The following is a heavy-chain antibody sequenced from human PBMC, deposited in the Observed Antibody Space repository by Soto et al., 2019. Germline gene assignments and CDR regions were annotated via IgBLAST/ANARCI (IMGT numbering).Heavy chain of an antibody. Sequence: GESLKISCKGSGYRFNNYWIAWVRQMPGKGLEWMGIIYPGDSDTRYSPSFQGQVTISADKSINTAYLQWSSLKASDTAMYYCARDYCSGTTCYEIDYWGQATQVTVSS. CDR3: ARDYCSGTTCYEIDY. D-gene: IGHD2-2*01. CDR2: IYPGDSDT. V-gene: IGHV5-51*01. CDR1: GYRFNNYW. J-gene: IGHJ4*02.